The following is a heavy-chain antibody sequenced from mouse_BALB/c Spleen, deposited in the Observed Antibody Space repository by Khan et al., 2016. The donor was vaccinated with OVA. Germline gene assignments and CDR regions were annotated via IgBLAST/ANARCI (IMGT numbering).Heavy chain of an antibody. Sequence: QVQLQQSGPELVKPGASVKMSCKASGYTFTDYVINWVKQRTGQGLEWIGDIYPGSGSTYYNEKFKGKAKLTADQSSNTAYMQLSSLTFEDSAVYFCARGGDSVFAYWGQGTLVTVSA. V-gene: IGHV1-77*01. D-gene: IGHD1-1*01. CDR2: IYPGSGST. CDR3: ARGGDSVFAY. J-gene: IGHJ3*01. CDR1: GYTFTDYV.